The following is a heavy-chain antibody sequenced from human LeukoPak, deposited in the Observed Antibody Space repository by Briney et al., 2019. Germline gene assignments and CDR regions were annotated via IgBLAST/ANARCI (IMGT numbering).Heavy chain of an antibody. J-gene: IGHJ4*02. CDR2: IYHTWAT. D-gene: IGHD6-19*01. CDR1: VDSLDGDY. V-gene: IGHV4-59*08. CDR3: AKYGKSGWSIDN. Sequence: SETLSLPCTVSVDSLDGDYWTWIRHPPGRGLQYISYIYHTWATNHSPSVKSRVTMSVDTSKTQFSLKLNSVTAADTAVYFCAKYGKSGWSIDNWGKGTLVTASS.